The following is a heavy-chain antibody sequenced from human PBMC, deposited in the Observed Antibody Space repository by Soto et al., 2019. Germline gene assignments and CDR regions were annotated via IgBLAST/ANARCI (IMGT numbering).Heavy chain of an antibody. CDR2: IYYSGST. CDR3: ARAAACYYYYGMDV. CDR1: GGSISSYY. J-gene: IGHJ6*02. V-gene: IGHV4-59*01. D-gene: IGHD6-13*01. Sequence: QVQLQESGPGLVKPSETLSLTCTVSGGSISSYYWSWIRQPPGKGLEWIGYIYYSGSTNYNPSLKRRGTISVDTSKNQVSLKLSSVTAADTAVYYCARAAACYYYYGMDVWGQGTTVTVSS.